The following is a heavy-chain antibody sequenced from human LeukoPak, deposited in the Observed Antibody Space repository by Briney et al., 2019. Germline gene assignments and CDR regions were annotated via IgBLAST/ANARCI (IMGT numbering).Heavy chain of an antibody. CDR3: AKALYNWNYGYYYYMDV. CDR1: GFTFGSYA. J-gene: IGHJ6*03. CDR2: ISGSGGAT. D-gene: IGHD1-7*01. V-gene: IGHV3-23*01. Sequence: GGSLRLSCAASGFTFGSYAMSWVRQAPEKGLEWVSTISGSGGATYYTDSVKGRFTISRDNSKNTLYLQMNSLRAEDTAVYYCAKALYNWNYGYYYYMDVWGKGTTVTVSS.